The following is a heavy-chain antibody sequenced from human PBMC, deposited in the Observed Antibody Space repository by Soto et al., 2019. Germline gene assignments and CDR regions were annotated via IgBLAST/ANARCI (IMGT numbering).Heavy chain of an antibody. CDR3: ARGIAVAGTGVWFDP. J-gene: IGHJ5*02. V-gene: IGHV1-2*04. CDR2: INPNSGGT. D-gene: IGHD6-19*01. Sequence: ASVKVSCKAAGYTFTGYYMYWVRQAPGQGLEWMGWINPNSGGTNYAQKFQGWVTMTRDTSISTAYMELSRLRSDDTAVYYSARGIAVAGTGVWFDPWGQGTLVT. CDR1: GYTFTGYY.